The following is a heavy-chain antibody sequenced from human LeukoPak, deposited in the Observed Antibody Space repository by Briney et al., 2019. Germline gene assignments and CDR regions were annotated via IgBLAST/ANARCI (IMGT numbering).Heavy chain of an antibody. D-gene: IGHD3-10*01. CDR3: ARGLRGPDY. J-gene: IGHJ4*02. CDR2: INNDGSDT. V-gene: IGHV3-74*01. Sequence: GGSLRLSCAASGCTFSSYWMHWVRQAPGKGLEWVSRINNDGSDTTYADSVKGRFTVSRDNAKNTLYVEMNSLRADDTAVYYCARGLRGPDYWGQGTLVTVSS. CDR1: GCTFSSYW.